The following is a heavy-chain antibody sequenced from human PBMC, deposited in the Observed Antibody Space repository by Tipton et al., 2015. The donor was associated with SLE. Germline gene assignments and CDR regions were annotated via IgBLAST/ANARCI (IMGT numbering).Heavy chain of an antibody. V-gene: IGHV3-7*01. D-gene: IGHD1-26*01. CDR3: VRAREGSGHYFFEF. J-gene: IGHJ4*02. CDR1: GFTFSSYW. Sequence: SLRLSCAASGFTFSSYWMSWVRQAPGKGLEWVANIKQYGSEKYYVDSVKGRFTISRDNAKNSLYLQMNSLRAEDTAVYYCVRAREGSGHYFFEFWGQGTLVTVSS. CDR2: IKQYGSEK.